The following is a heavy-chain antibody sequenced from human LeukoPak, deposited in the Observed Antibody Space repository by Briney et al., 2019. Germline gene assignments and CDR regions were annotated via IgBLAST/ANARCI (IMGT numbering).Heavy chain of an antibody. CDR3: AAATSKGFSDSTGH. J-gene: IGHJ4*02. CDR1: GGTFSSYA. D-gene: IGHD6-25*01. Sequence: ASVKVSCKASGGTFSSYAISWVRQAPGQGLEWMGWMNPNSGNTGYAQKFQGRVTMTRNTSISTAYMELSSLRSEDTAVYYCAAATSKGFSDSTGHWGQGTLVTVSS. CDR2: MNPNSGNT. V-gene: IGHV1-8*02.